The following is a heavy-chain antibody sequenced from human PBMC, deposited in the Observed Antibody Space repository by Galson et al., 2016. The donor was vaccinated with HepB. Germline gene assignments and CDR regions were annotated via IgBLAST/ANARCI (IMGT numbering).Heavy chain of an antibody. CDR3: AASPFGVVLPGY. V-gene: IGHV3-30*03. J-gene: IGHJ4*02. CDR1: GFTFSSYG. CDR2: ISYDGSNK. D-gene: IGHD3-3*01. Sequence: SLRLSCAASGFTFSSYGMHWVRQAPGKGLVWVAVISYDGSNKYYADSVKGRFTISRDNSKNTLYLQMNSLRAEDTAVYYCAASPFGVVLPGYWGQGTLVTVSS.